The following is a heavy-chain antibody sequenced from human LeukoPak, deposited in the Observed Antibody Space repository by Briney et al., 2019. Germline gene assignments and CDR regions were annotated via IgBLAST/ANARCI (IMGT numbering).Heavy chain of an antibody. Sequence: GGSLRLSCAASGFTFSNYAMMWVRQAPGKGLEWVSSITGGGDTYYVDSVKGRFTVSRDNSKNTLYLQINCLTADDTALYYCAKGKAAGAVDWFDPWGQGTLVTVSS. V-gene: IGHV3-23*01. CDR1: GFTFSNYA. J-gene: IGHJ5*02. D-gene: IGHD6-13*01. CDR3: AKGKAAGAVDWFDP. CDR2: ITGGGDT.